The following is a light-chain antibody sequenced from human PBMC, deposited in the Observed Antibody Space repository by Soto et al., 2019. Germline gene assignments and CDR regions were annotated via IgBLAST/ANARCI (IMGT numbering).Light chain of an antibody. J-gene: IGLJ1*01. CDR3: TTWDSSLSGGI. Sequence: QSVLTQPPSVSAAPGQTLTISCSGSTSNIGSNYVSWYQQLPGTAPKLLIYADTKRPSGIPDRFSGSKSGTSATLGITGLQTGDEADYFCTTWDSSLSGGIFGTGTKLTVL. CDR1: TSNIGSNY. CDR2: ADT. V-gene: IGLV1-51*01.